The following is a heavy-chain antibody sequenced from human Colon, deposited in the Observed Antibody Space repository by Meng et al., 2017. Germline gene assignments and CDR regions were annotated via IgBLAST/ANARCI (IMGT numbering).Heavy chain of an antibody. J-gene: IGHJ4*02. CDR3: ARDSSSSAYSPFDY. D-gene: IGHD3-22*01. Sequence: QVQLQQSRPGLVKPPHTPSLTCAISGDSVSSNSAAWNWIRQSPSRGLEWLGRTYYRSKWYNDYAVSAKSRITINPDTSKNQFSLQLNSVTPEDTAVYYCARDSSSSAYSPFDYWGQGTLVTVSS. CDR1: GDSVSSNSAA. V-gene: IGHV6-1*01. CDR2: TYYRSKWYN.